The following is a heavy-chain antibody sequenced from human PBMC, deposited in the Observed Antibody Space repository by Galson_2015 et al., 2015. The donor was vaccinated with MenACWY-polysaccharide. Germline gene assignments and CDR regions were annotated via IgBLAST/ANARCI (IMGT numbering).Heavy chain of an antibody. V-gene: IGHV3-48*02. CDR3: ARDSGIAGADDY. D-gene: IGHD6-13*01. J-gene: IGHJ4*02. Sequence: SLRLSCAASGFTFSTYSMTWVRQAPGKGLEWVSYINGGSSTIDYADSVKGRFTISRATAKNSLYLQMNSLRDDDTAVYYCARDSGIAGADDYWGQGTLVTVSS. CDR2: INGGSSTI. CDR1: GFTFSTYS.